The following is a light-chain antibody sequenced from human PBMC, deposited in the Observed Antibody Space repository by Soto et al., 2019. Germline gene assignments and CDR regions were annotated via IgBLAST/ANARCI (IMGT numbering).Light chain of an antibody. CDR2: GNS. V-gene: IGLV1-40*01. J-gene: IGLJ2*01. CDR1: SSNIGSTYD. Sequence: QSVLTQPPSVSGAPGQRVTISCTGSSSNIGSTYDVQWYQQLPGTAPKLLIYGNSNRPSGVPDRFSGSKSGTSASLAITGLQAEDEADYYCQSYDSSLSGGIFGGGTKLTGL. CDR3: QSYDSSLSGGI.